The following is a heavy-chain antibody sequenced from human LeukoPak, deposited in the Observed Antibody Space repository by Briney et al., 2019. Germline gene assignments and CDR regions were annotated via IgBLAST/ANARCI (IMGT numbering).Heavy chain of an antibody. V-gene: IGHV4-61*02. CDR1: GGSISSGSYY. J-gene: IGHJ5*02. CDR3: ARDVNSIPVKPSWFDP. CDR2: IYTSGST. Sequence: PSETLSLTCTVSGGSISSGSYYWSWIRQPAGKGLEWIGRIYTSGSTNYNPSLKSRVTMSVDTSKNQFSLKLSSVTAADTAVYYCARDVNSIPVKPSWFDPWGQGTLVTVSS. D-gene: IGHD4-11*01.